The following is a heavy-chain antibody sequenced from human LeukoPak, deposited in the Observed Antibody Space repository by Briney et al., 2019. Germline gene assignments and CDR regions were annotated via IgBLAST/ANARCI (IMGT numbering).Heavy chain of an antibody. J-gene: IGHJ2*01. CDR2: VYYTRST. Sequence: PSETLSLTCTVSGGSISSSSYYWGWIRQPPGRGLEWIGSVYYTRSTYYNPSLKIRVTISVDTSKNQFSLKLTSVTAADTAVYYCARGVTMIVVVIHDWYFDLWGRGTLVTVSS. CDR3: ARGVTMIVVVIHDWYFDL. D-gene: IGHD3-22*01. V-gene: IGHV4-39*01. CDR1: GGSISSSSYY.